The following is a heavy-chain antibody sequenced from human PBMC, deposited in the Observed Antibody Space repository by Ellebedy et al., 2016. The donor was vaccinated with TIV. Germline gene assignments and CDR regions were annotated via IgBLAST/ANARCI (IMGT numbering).Heavy chain of an antibody. Sequence: ASVKVSXXASGYTFTGYYMHWVRQAPGQGLEWMGWINPNSGGTNYAQKFQSWVTMTRDTSISTAYMELSRLRSDDTAVYYCAREGGIAAAGEGGAFDIWGQGTMVTVSS. CDR1: GYTFTGYY. CDR3: AREGGIAAAGEGGAFDI. CDR2: INPNSGGT. D-gene: IGHD6-13*01. J-gene: IGHJ3*02. V-gene: IGHV1-2*04.